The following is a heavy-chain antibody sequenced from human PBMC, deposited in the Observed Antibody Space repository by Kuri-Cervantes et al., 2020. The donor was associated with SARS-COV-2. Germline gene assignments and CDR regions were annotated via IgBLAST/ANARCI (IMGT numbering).Heavy chain of an antibody. CDR1: GGTCSSYA. CDR3: ARDLGPGQLLYSAFRWFDP. Sequence: SVKDSCKASGGTCSSYAISWVRQAPGQGLEWMGGIIPIFGTANYAQKFQGRVTITTDDSTSTAYMELSSLRSEDTAVYYCARDLGPGQLLYSAFRWFDPWGQGTLVTVSS. CDR2: IIPIFGTA. D-gene: IGHD2-2*02. V-gene: IGHV1-69*05. J-gene: IGHJ5*02.